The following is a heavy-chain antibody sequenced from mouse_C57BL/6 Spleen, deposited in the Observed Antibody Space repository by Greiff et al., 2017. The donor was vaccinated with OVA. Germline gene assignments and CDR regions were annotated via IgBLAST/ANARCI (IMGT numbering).Heavy chain of an antibody. CDR3: ANYGYYEGDAMDY. V-gene: IGHV1-76*01. Sequence: QVQLQQSGAELVRPGASVKLSCKASGYTFTDYYINWVKQRPGQGLEWIARIYPGSGNTYYNEKFKGKATLTAEKSSSTAYMQLSSLTSEDSAVYFCANYGYYEGDAMDYWGQGTSVTVSS. CDR1: GYTFTDYY. J-gene: IGHJ4*01. D-gene: IGHD2-1*01. CDR2: IYPGSGNT.